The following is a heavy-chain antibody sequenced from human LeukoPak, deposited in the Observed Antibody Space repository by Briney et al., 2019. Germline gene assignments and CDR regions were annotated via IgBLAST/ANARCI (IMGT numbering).Heavy chain of an antibody. CDR2: INPNSGGT. CDR3: ARDLPWLVRYFDY. CDR1: GYPFTGYY. Sequence: ASVKVSCKASGYPFTGYYMHWVRQAPGQGLEWMGWINPNSGGTNYAQKFQGRVTMTRDTSISTAYMELSRLRSDDTAVYYCARDLPWLVRYFDYWGQGTLVTVSS. J-gene: IGHJ4*02. D-gene: IGHD6-19*01. V-gene: IGHV1-2*02.